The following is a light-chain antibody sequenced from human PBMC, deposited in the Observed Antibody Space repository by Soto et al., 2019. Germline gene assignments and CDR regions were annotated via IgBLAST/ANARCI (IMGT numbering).Light chain of an antibody. CDR3: GSYSSSTTPFV. V-gene: IGLV2-14*01. CDR1: SXDVGGYNY. J-gene: IGLJ1*01. CDR2: EVT. Sequence: QSALTQPVSVSGSPGQSITISCTGTSXDVGGYNYVSWYQQHPGKAPKLMIYEVTNRPSGVSNRFSGSKSGNTASLTISGLQAEDEADYYCGSYSSSTTPFVFGSGTKVTFL.